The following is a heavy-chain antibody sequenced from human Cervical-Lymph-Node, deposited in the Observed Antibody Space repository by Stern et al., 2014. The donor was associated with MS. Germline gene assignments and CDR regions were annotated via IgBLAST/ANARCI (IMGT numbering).Heavy chain of an antibody. Sequence: QLQLQESGPGLVKPSETLSLTCTVSGGSISSSIYYSGSTYYNPSLKSRVTISVDTSKNQFSLKLSSVTAADTAVYYCARVQIATVTRYGMDVWGQGTTVTVSS. CDR2: YYSGST. CDR1: GGSISSS. J-gene: IGHJ6*02. CDR3: ARVQIATVTRYGMDV. D-gene: IGHD4-11*01. V-gene: IGHV4-39*01.